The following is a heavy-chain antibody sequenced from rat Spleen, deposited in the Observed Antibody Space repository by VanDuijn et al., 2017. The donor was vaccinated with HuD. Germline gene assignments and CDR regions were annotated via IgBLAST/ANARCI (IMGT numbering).Heavy chain of an antibody. Sequence: EVQLVESGGGLVQPGRSLKLSCAASGFTFSNYDMAWVRQAPTMGLEWVASISYDGSSTYYRDSVKGRFTISRDNAKSTLYLQMDSLRSEDTATYYCARTAYDGYYPGLGWFAYWGQGTLVTVSS. J-gene: IGHJ3*01. CDR1: GFTFSNYD. CDR3: ARTAYDGYYPGLGWFAY. CDR2: ISYDGSST. D-gene: IGHD1-12*03. V-gene: IGHV5-29*01.